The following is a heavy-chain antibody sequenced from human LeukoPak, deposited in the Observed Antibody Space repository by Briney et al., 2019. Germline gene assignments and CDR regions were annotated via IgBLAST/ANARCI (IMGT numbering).Heavy chain of an antibody. CDR1: GVTFSSYT. D-gene: IGHD3-10*02. Sequence: GGSLRLSCAASGVTFSSYTMNWVRQAPGKGLEWISYISASSTTIYYADSVKGRFTVSRDNAKDSVFLQMDSLRAEDTAVYYCAELGITMIGGVWGKGTTVTVSS. CDR3: AELGITMIGGV. J-gene: IGHJ6*04. CDR2: ISASSTTI. V-gene: IGHV3-48*01.